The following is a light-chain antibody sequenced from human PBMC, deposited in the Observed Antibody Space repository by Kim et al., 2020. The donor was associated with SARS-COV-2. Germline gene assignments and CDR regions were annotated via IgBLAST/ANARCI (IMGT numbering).Light chain of an antibody. CDR2: QDS. CDR3: QAWDSSGWV. Sequence: SYELTQPPSVSVSPGQTASITCSGDKLGDKYACWYQQKPGQSPVLVIYQDSKRPSGIPERFSGSNSGNTATLTISGTQAMDEADYYCQAWDSSGWVFGGGTQLTGL. CDR1: KLGDKY. J-gene: IGLJ3*02. V-gene: IGLV3-1*01.